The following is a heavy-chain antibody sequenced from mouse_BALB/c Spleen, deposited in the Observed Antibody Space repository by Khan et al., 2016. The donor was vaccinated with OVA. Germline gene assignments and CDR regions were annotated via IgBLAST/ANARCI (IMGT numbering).Heavy chain of an antibody. V-gene: IGHV5-6*01. CDR2: ISSGGDYT. CDR1: GFTFSSYG. J-gene: IGHJ3*01. Sequence: EVHLVESGGDLVKPGGSLKLSCAASGFTFSSYGMSWVRQTPDKRLEWVATISSGGDYTYFPDSVKGRFTISRDNSKNTLYLQMSRMTSEDTAMDYGASHLAGSFAYGGQGTLVTVSA. CDR3: ASHLAGSFAY. D-gene: IGHD1-1*01.